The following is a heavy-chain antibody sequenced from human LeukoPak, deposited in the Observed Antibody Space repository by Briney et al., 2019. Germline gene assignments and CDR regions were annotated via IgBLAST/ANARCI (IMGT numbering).Heavy chain of an antibody. D-gene: IGHD6-19*01. CDR1: GLTFSTSG. CDR2: ISSSSSYI. V-gene: IGHV3-21*01. CDR3: ATSGIAVAGPLPL. Sequence: GGSLRLSCTASGLTFSTSGFNWVRQAPGKGLEWVSSISSSSSYIYYADSVKGRFTISRDNAKNSLYLQMNSLRAEDTAVYYCATSGIAVAGPLPLWGQGTLVTVSS. J-gene: IGHJ4*02.